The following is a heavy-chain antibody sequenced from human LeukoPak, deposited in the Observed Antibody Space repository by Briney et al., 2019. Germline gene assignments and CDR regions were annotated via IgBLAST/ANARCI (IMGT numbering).Heavy chain of an antibody. Sequence: GGSLRLSCAASGFTFSNYGMHWVRQAPVKGLEWVAVIWYDGSNKYYADSVKGRFTISRDNSKNTLYLQMNSLRAEDTAVYYCAKCSGGSCYYYGMDVWGQGTTVTVSS. D-gene: IGHD2-15*01. CDR2: IWYDGSNK. J-gene: IGHJ6*02. CDR3: AKCSGGSCYYYGMDV. V-gene: IGHV3-30*02. CDR1: GFTFSNYG.